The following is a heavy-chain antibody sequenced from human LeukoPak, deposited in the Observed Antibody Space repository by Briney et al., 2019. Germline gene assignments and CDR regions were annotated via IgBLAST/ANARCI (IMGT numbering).Heavy chain of an antibody. D-gene: IGHD3-22*01. CDR2: TSAYNGNT. J-gene: IGHJ4*02. CDR1: GYTFTSYG. CDR3: AGDWVHSSGYYSDY. Sequence: ASVKVSCKASGYTFTSYGISWVRQAPGQGLEWMGWTSAYNGNTNYAQKLQGRVTMTTDTSTSTAYMELRSLRSDDTAVYYCAGDWVHSSGYYSDYWGQGTLVTVSS. V-gene: IGHV1-18*01.